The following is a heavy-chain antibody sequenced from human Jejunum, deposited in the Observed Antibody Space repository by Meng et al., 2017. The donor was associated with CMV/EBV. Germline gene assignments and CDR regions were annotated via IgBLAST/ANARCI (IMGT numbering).Heavy chain of an antibody. Sequence: TSGVGVAWIRPPPGKALEWLALIYWNDDKRYISSLKSRLTVTKDTSKNQVVLTMTNMDPVDTATYYCAHNSHHPWGTYRDYYFDYWGQGTLVTVSS. CDR1: TSGVG. CDR2: IYWNDDK. J-gene: IGHJ4*02. V-gene: IGHV2-5*01. D-gene: IGHD3-16*02. CDR3: AHNSHHPWGTYRDYYFDY.